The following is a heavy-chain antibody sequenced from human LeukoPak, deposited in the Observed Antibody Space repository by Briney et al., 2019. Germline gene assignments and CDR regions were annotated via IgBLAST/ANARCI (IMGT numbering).Heavy chain of an antibody. CDR2: TIPIFGTA. D-gene: IGHD2-2*01. Sequence: ASVKVSCKASGGTFSTYATSWVRQPPGQGLEWMGGTIPIFGTANYAQKFQGRVTITTDESTSTAYMELSSLRSEDTAVYYCASGFPDCSSTSCRNYYFDYWGQGTLVTVSS. V-gene: IGHV1-69*05. CDR3: ASGFPDCSSTSCRNYYFDY. CDR1: GGTFSTYA. J-gene: IGHJ4*02.